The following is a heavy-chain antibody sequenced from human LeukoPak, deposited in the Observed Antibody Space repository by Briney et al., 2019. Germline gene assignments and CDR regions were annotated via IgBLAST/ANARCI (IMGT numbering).Heavy chain of an antibody. CDR1: GGSISSYY. J-gene: IGHJ4*02. V-gene: IGHV4-4*07. CDR3: ARETDVNSITGYDY. D-gene: IGHD1-20*01. CDR2: IYTSGST. Sequence: SETLSLTCTVSGGSISSYYWSWIRQPAGKGLEWIGRIYTSGSTNYNPSLKSRVTMSVDTSKNQFSLKLSSVAAADTAVYYCARETDVNSITGYDYWGQGTLVTVSS.